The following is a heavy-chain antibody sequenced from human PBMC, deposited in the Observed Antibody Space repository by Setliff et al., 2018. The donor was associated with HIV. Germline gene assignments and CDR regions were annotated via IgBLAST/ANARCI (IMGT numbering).Heavy chain of an antibody. D-gene: IGHD4-17*01. CDR1: GYSFTSYW. V-gene: IGHV5-10-1*01. CDR3: ARGFYGDYYFDY. Sequence: GESLKISCKGSGYSFTSYWSSWVRQMPGKGREWMGRIDPSKSNTNYSPPFQVNVTIAADKSISTAYLQWSSLKASDTAMYYCARGFYGDYYFDYWGQGTLVTVSS. J-gene: IGHJ4*02. CDR2: IDPSKSNT.